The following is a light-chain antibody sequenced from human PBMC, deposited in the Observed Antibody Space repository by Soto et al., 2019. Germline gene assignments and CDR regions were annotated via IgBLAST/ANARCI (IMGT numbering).Light chain of an antibody. Sequence: QSVLTQPPSASGTPGQRVTISCSGSSSNIGSNTVNWYQQLPGTAPKLLIYGDNERPSGVPDRFSGSKSGTSASLAISGRQSEDEADYYCSAWDDSLNGHVFGTGTKLTVL. J-gene: IGLJ1*01. CDR3: SAWDDSLNGHV. V-gene: IGLV1-44*01. CDR2: GDN. CDR1: SSNIGSNT.